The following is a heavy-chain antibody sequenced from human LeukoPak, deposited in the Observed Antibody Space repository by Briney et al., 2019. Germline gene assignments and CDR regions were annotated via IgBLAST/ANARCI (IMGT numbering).Heavy chain of an antibody. Sequence: SETLSLTCAVSGDSFSSHYWTWIRQSPGTGLEWIGYISHIGRTNYNPSLKSRVTISIDTSKDQFSLKLRSVTAADTAVYYCARDLVTVTKGFDIWGQGTMVSVSS. CDR3: ARDLVTVTKGFDI. CDR2: ISHIGRT. D-gene: IGHD4-17*01. CDR1: GDSFSSHY. J-gene: IGHJ3*02. V-gene: IGHV4-59*11.